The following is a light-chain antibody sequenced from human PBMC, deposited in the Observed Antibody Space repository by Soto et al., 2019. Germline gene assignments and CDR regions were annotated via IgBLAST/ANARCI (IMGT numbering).Light chain of an antibody. Sequence: EFVLTQSPGTLSLSPGERATLSCRASQSVSSDYLAWYQQKPGQAPRLLIYDASNRATGIPARFSGSGSGTDFTLSISSLQPDDFATYYCHQYNSYWTFGQGTKVDIK. CDR2: DAS. V-gene: IGKV3-20*01. CDR1: QSVSSDY. J-gene: IGKJ1*01. CDR3: HQYNSYWT.